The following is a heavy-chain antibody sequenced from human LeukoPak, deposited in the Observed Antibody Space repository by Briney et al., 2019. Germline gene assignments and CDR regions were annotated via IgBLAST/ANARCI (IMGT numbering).Heavy chain of an antibody. D-gene: IGHD2-2*01. CDR3: ARALYCSSTSCYSWSAFDI. V-gene: IGHV1-69*13. CDR2: IIPIFGTA. CDR1: GGTFSSYA. Sequence: GASVKVSCKASGGTFSSYAISWVRQAPGQGLEWMGGIIPIFGTANYAQKFQGRVTITADESTSTAYMELSSLRSEGTAVYYCARALYCSSTSCYSWSAFDIWGQGTMVTVSS. J-gene: IGHJ3*02.